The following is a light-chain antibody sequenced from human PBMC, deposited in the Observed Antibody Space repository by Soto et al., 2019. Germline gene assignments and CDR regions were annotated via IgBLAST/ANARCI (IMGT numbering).Light chain of an antibody. Sequence: EIVMTPSPATLSVSPGGRATLPCRTSQSISDTLAWYQQKPGQAPRLLIYGASTRATGIPARFSGSGSGTEFTLTISSLQSEDFAVYYCQQYNNWPRTFGQGTKVDIK. V-gene: IGKV3-15*01. CDR3: QQYNNWPRT. J-gene: IGKJ1*01. CDR2: GAS. CDR1: QSISDT.